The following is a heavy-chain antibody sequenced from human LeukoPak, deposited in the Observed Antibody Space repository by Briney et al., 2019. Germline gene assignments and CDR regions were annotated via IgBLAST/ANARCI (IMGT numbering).Heavy chain of an antibody. CDR3: ARSFYSGSYWPLGN. Sequence: GGSLRLSCAASGFTFSSYAMHWVRQAPGKGLEWVAVISYDGSNKYYADSVKGRFTISRDNSKNTLYLQMNSLRAEDTAVYYCARSFYSGSYWPLGNWGQGTLVTVSS. D-gene: IGHD1-26*01. CDR2: ISYDGSNK. CDR1: GFTFSSYA. J-gene: IGHJ4*02. V-gene: IGHV3-30-3*01.